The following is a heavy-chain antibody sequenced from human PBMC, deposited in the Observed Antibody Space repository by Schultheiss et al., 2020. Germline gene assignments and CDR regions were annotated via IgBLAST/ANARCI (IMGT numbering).Heavy chain of an antibody. J-gene: IGHJ4*02. CDR2: INPNSGGT. CDR1: GYTFTGYY. D-gene: IGHD3-22*01. V-gene: IGHV1-2*02. Sequence: ASVKVSCKASGYTFTGYYMHWVRQAPGQGLERMGWINPNSGGTNYAQKFQGRVTMTRDTSISTAYMELSRLRSDDTAVYYCAAKLAYYDSSGYYGPCFDYWGQGTLVTVSA. CDR3: AAKLAYYDSSGYYGPCFDY.